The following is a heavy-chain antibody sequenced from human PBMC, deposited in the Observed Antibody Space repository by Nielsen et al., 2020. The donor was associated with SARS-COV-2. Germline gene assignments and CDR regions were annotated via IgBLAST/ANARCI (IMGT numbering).Heavy chain of an antibody. D-gene: IGHD3-9*01. J-gene: IGHJ6*02. V-gene: IGHV4-39*01. CDR3: ARSFVWLLYGMDV. CDR1: GGSISSSSYY. CDR2: IYYSGST. Sequence: SETLSLTCTVSGGSISSSSYYWGWIRQPPGKGLEWIGSIYYSGSTYYNPSLKSRVTISVDTSKNQFSLKLSSVTAADTAVYYCARSFVWLLYGMDVWGQGTTVTVSS.